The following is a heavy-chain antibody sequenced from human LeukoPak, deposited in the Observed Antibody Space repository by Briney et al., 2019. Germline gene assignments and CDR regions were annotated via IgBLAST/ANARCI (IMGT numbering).Heavy chain of an antibody. V-gene: IGHV4-59*13. CDR1: GGSISGYY. J-gene: IGHJ4*02. CDR2: VSYSGNT. D-gene: IGHD3-3*01. Sequence: SETLSLTCSVSGGSISGYYWSWLRPPPGKGLEWIAYVSYSGNTNYTPSLKNRVSISVDTSKNRFSLQLRSVTAADTAFYYCARAGRFTSGRSYFFDNWGQGTLVTVS. CDR3: ARAGRFTSGRSYFFDN.